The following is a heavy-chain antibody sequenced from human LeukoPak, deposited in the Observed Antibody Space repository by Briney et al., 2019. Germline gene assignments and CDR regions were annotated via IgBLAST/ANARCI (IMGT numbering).Heavy chain of an antibody. J-gene: IGHJ6*03. V-gene: IGHV1-3*02. Sequence: ASVKVSCKASGYTFTSYAMHWVRQAPGQRLEWMGWSNAGNGNTKYSQEFQGRVTITRNTSTSTAYMELSSLRSEDTAVYYCARAGAATYYYYMDVWGKGTTVTVSS. CDR1: GYTFTSYA. CDR2: SNAGNGNT. D-gene: IGHD2-15*01. CDR3: ARAGAATYYYYMDV.